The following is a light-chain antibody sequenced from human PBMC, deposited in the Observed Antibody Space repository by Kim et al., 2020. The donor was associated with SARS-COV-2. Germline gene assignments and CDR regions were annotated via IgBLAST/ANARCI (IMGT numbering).Light chain of an antibody. CDR2: DVS. J-gene: IGLJ2*01. V-gene: IGLV2-8*01. CDR1: SSDVGAYDS. CDR3: CSHAGDRGVI. Sequence: QSVVTQPPSASGSPGQSVTISCTGTSSDVGAYDSVSWYQQHPGKAPKVMIFDVSKRPSGVPDRFSGSKSGNTASLTVSGLQPEDEGDYYCCSHAGDRGVIFGGGTQLTVL.